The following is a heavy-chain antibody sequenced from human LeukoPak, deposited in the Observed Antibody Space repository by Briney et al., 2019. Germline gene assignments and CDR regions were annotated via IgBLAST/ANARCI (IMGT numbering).Heavy chain of an antibody. CDR1: GFTFSSYA. V-gene: IGHV3-23*01. CDR3: AKDRSYYDSSGYIYYFDY. J-gene: IGHJ4*02. Sequence: GGSLRLSCAASGFTFSSYAMSWVRQAPGKGLEWVSAISGSGGSTYYADSVKGRFTISRDNSKNTLYLQMNSLRAEDTAVYYCAKDRSYYDSSGYIYYFDYWGQGTLVTVSS. CDR2: ISGSGGST. D-gene: IGHD3-22*01.